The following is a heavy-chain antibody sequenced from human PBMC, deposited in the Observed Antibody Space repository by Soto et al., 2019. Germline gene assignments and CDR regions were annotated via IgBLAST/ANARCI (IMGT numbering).Heavy chain of an antibody. CDR2: ISAYNGNT. CDR3: ARQEGHIEPMIGEFDF. J-gene: IGHJ4*02. D-gene: IGHD3-10*02. Sequence: QVQLVQSGPEVKKPGASVMLSCKASGYTFTTYGVIWVRQAPGLGLEWMGWISAYNGNTNYAQKFHGRVTMTTDASANTAYLELRSLRSDDTAVYYCARQEGHIEPMIGEFDFWGQGTLVTVSS. V-gene: IGHV1-18*01. CDR1: GYTFTTYG.